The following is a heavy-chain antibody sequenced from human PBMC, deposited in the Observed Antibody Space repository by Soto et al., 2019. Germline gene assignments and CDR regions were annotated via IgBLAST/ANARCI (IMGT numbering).Heavy chain of an antibody. CDR1: GYTFTSYA. CDR3: AREATVTSRITMVRGEFPSQFDP. J-gene: IGHJ5*02. V-gene: IGHV1-3*01. Sequence: GASVKVSCKASGYTFTSYAMHWVRQAPGQRLEWMGWINAGNGNTKYSQKFQGRVTITRDTSASTAYMELSSLRSEDTAVYYCAREATVTSRITMVRGEFPSQFDPWGQGTLVTVSS. D-gene: IGHD3-10*01. CDR2: INAGNGNT.